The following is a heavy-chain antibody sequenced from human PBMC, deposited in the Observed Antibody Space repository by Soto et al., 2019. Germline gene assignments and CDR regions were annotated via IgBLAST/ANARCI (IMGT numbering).Heavy chain of an antibody. V-gene: IGHV3-33*01. CDR1: RFTFSSYG. D-gene: IGHD2-8*01. CDR2: IWYDGSNK. CDR3: AREYCTNGVCYTYFEY. Sequence: GGSLRLSCAASRFTFSSYGMHWVRQAPGKGLEWVAVIWYDGSNKYYADSVKGRFTISRDNSKNTLYLQMNSLRAEDTAVYYCAREYCTNGVCYTYFEYWGQGTLVTVSS. J-gene: IGHJ4*02.